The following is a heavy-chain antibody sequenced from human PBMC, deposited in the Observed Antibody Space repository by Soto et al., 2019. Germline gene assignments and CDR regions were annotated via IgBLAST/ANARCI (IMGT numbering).Heavy chain of an antibody. CDR1: GFTFSSYG. D-gene: IGHD4-17*01. CDR2: ISYDGSNK. J-gene: IGHJ5*02. CDR3: AKDRSGELDP. V-gene: IGHV3-30*18. Sequence: GGSLRLSCAASGFTFSSYGMHWVRQAPGKGLEWVAVISYDGSNKYYADSVKGRFTISRDNSKNTLYLQMNSLRAEDTAVYYCAKDRSGELDPWGQGTLVTVSS.